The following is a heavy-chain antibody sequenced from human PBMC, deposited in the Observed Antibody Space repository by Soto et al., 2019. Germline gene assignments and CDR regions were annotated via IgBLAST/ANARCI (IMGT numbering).Heavy chain of an antibody. CDR1: GYPFTVYV. D-gene: IGHD5-12*01. CDR3: AREYSGYDYAFDI. V-gene: IGHV1-3*01. J-gene: IGHJ3*02. CDR2: INASNGNT. Sequence: VSVEVSCKASGYPFTVYVIHCGRRDPGQRLEWMGWINASNGNTKYSQKFQGRVTITRDTSASTAYMELSSLRSEDSAVYYCAREYSGYDYAFDIWGQGTMVTVSS.